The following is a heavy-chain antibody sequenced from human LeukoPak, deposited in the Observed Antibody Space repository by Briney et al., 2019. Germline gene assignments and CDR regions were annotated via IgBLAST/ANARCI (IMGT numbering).Heavy chain of an antibody. J-gene: IGHJ6*03. D-gene: IGHD5-18*01. CDR2: IYSTGTT. CDR1: GGSMNQYY. Sequence: SETLSLTCTVSGGSMNQYYWSWIRQPAGKGLEWIGRIYSTGTTYYNPSLKSRVTISVDTSKNQFSLKLSSVTAADTAVYYCARGVDTAMELYYYYCMDAWGKGTTVTISS. CDR3: ARGVDTAMELYYYYCMDA. V-gene: IGHV4-4*07.